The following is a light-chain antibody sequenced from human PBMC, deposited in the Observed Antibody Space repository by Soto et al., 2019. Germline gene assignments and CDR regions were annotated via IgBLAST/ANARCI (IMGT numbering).Light chain of an antibody. Sequence: QSALTQPASVSGSPGQSITISCTGTSSDVGGYNSVSWYQQHPGKAPKLMIYEVSNRPSGVANRFSGSKSGITASLTTSGLQTDDVADYYCSSYTTSSTLLYVFGTGTKVTVL. CDR1: SSDVGGYNS. V-gene: IGLV2-14*01. CDR3: SSYTTSSTLLYV. J-gene: IGLJ1*01. CDR2: EVS.